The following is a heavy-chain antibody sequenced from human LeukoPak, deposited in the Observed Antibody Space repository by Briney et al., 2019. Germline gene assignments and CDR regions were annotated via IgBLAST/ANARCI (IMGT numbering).Heavy chain of an antibody. CDR3: AKEYYDHSAYYRSPPAY. J-gene: IGHJ4*02. D-gene: IGHD3-22*01. V-gene: IGHV3-23*01. Sequence: GGSLRLSCAGSGFTFSSYAMSWVRQAPGKGLEWVSGISGSSGSTYYADSMKGRLTISRDNSKNTLYLQMNTLRAEDTAVYYCAKEYYDHSAYYRSPPAYWGQGTLVTVSS. CDR2: ISGSSGST. CDR1: GFTFSSYA.